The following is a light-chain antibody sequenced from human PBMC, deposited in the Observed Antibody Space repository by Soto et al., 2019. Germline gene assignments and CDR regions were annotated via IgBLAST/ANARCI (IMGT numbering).Light chain of an antibody. CDR3: QQYDSYPLT. J-gene: IGKJ4*01. CDR2: KAS. CDR1: QSISTW. Sequence: DIQMTQSPSTLSASVGDRITITCRASQSISTWLAWYQQKPGTAPKFLIYKASSLESGVPSRFSGSGSGTAFTLTISSLQPDDFAAYHCQQYDSYPLTFGGGTKVEIK. V-gene: IGKV1-5*03.